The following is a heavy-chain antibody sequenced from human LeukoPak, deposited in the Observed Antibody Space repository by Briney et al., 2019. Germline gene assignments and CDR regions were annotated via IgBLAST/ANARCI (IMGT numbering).Heavy chain of an antibody. CDR3: ARGLSAIVY. J-gene: IGHJ4*02. V-gene: IGHV4-28*05. Sequence: PSETLSLTCAVSGYSISSSNYWAWIRQPPGKGLEWIGHIYYSGSIYYNPSLKSRVTISVDTSKNQFSLKLSSVTAADTAVYYCARGLSAIVYWGQGTLVTVSS. CDR1: GYSISSSNY. D-gene: IGHD2-15*01. CDR2: IYYSGSI.